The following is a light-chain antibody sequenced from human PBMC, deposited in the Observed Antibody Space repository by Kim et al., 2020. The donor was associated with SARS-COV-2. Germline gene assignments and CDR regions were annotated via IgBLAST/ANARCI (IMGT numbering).Light chain of an antibody. V-gene: IGLV3-19*01. CDR2: GKN. J-gene: IGLJ1*01. CDR3: NSRDSSAFYV. CDR1: SLRSYY. Sequence: SSELTQDPAVSVALGQTVRITCPGDSLRSYYASWYQQKPGQAPVLVIYGKNNRPSGIPDRFSGSSSGNTASLTITGTQAEDEADYYCNSRDSSAFYVFGTGTKVTVL.